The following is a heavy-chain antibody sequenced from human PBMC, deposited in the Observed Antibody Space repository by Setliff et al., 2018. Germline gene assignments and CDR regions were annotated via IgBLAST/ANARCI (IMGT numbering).Heavy chain of an antibody. D-gene: IGHD3-10*01. V-gene: IGHV1-69*13. CDR2: IIPVFGTA. Sequence: ASVKVSCKASGGTFRTDGFNWVRQAPGQGLEWMGRIIPVFGTARYVQKFQGRVTISADESARTAYMELSSLRFEDTAVYYCARSQWDGLWFKELLSNWGQGTLVTVSS. CDR1: GGTFRTDG. CDR3: ARSQWDGLWFKELLSN. J-gene: IGHJ4*02.